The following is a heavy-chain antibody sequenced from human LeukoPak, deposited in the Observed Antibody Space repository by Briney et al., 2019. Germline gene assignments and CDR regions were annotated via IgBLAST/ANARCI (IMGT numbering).Heavy chain of an antibody. CDR2: IWYGGSNK. Sequence: PGGSLRLSCAASGFTFSSYGMHWVRQAPGKGLEWVAVIWYGGSNKYYADSVKGRFTISRDNSKNTLYLQMNSLRAEDTAVYYCAKGYSWNHKHPVDYWGQGTLVTASS. V-gene: IGHV3-30*02. CDR1: GFTFSSYG. J-gene: IGHJ4*02. D-gene: IGHD1-1*01. CDR3: AKGYSWNHKHPVDY.